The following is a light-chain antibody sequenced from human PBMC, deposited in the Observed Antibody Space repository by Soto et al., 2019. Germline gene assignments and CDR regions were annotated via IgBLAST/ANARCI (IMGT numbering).Light chain of an antibody. CDR1: QSISSY. Sequence: DIQMTQSPSSLSASVGDRVTITFLASQSISSYLNWYQQKPGKAPKLLIYAASSLQSGVPSRFSGSGSGTDFTLTISSLQPEDFATYYCQQSYSTPITVGQGTDWRL. CDR2: AAS. J-gene: IGKJ5*01. CDR3: QQSYSTPIT. V-gene: IGKV1-39*01.